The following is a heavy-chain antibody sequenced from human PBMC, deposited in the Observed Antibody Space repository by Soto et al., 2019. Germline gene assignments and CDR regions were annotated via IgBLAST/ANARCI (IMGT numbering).Heavy chain of an antibody. Sequence: QVQLVQSGAEVKKPGSSVKVSCKASGGTFSSYAISWVRQAPGQGLEWMGGIIPIFGTANYAQKFQGRVTITADESTSTAYMDLSSLRSEDTAVYYCARDAAAVDTAMVTFDYWGQGTLVTVSS. V-gene: IGHV1-69*01. CDR3: ARDAAAVDTAMVTFDY. CDR2: IIPIFGTA. D-gene: IGHD5-18*01. J-gene: IGHJ4*02. CDR1: GGTFSSYA.